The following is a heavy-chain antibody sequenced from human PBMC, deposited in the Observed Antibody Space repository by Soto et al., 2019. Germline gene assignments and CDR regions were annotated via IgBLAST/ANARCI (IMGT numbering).Heavy chain of an antibody. CDR2: IYPGDSDT. D-gene: IGHD2-21*02. V-gene: IGHV5-51*01. J-gene: IGHJ4*02. Sequence: GESLKISCNGSGYSFTSYWICWVRQMPGKGLEWMGIIYPGDSDTRYSPSFQGQVTISADKSISTAYLQWSSLKASDTAMYYCARTIVVVTATPGPYDYWGQGTLVTVSS. CDR3: ARTIVVVTATPGPYDY. CDR1: GYSFTSYW.